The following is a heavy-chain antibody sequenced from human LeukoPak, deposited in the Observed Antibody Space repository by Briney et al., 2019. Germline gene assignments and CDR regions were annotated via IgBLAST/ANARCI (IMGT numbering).Heavy chain of an antibody. D-gene: IGHD3-10*01. J-gene: IGHJ4*02. Sequence: GASVKVSCKVSGYTFTSYYMHWVRQAPGQGLEWMGIINPSGGSTSYAQKFQGRVTMTRDTSTSTVYMELSSLRSEDTAVYYCARTLNYYGSGSYYSYFDYWGQGTLVTVSS. CDR1: GYTFTSYY. CDR3: ARTLNYYGSGSYYSYFDY. CDR2: INPSGGST. V-gene: IGHV1-46*01.